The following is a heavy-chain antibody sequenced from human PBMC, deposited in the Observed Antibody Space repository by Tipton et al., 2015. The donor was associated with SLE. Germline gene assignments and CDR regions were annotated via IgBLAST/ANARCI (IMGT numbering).Heavy chain of an antibody. J-gene: IGHJ3*02. V-gene: IGHV4-4*08. CDR1: GGSISSYY. Sequence: TLSLTCTVSGGSISSYYWSWIRQPPGKGLEWIGYIYTSGSTNYNPSPKSRVTISVDTSKNQFSLKLSSVTAADTAVYYCARPLRGLFAFDIWGQGTMVTVSS. CDR3: ARPLRGLFAFDI. CDR2: IYTSGST.